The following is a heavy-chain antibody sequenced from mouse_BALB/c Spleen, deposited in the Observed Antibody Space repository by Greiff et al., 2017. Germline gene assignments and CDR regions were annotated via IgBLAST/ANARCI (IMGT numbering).Heavy chain of an antibody. CDR2: ILPGSGST. V-gene: IGHV1-9*01. CDR3: APSDSGNYGGDYFDY. Sequence: VQLQQSGAELMKPGASVKISCKATGYTFSSYWIEWVKQRPGHGLEWIGEILPGSGSTNYNEKFKGKATFTADTSSNTAYMQLSSLTSEDSAVYYWAPSDSGNYGGDYFDYWGQGTTLTVSA. D-gene: IGHD2-1*01. J-gene: IGHJ2*01. CDR1: GYTFSSYW.